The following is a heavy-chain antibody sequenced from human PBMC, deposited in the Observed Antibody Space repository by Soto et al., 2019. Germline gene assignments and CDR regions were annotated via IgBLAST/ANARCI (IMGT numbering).Heavy chain of an antibody. Sequence: GGSLRLSCAASGFTFSSYGMHWVRQAPGKGLEWVAVISYDGSNKYYADSVKGRFTISRDNSKNTLYLQMNSLRAEDTAVYYCANSGTYDSSGYSKLFDYWGQGTLVTVSS. CDR1: GFTFSSYG. J-gene: IGHJ4*02. V-gene: IGHV3-30*18. D-gene: IGHD3-22*01. CDR2: ISYDGSNK. CDR3: ANSGTYDSSGYSKLFDY.